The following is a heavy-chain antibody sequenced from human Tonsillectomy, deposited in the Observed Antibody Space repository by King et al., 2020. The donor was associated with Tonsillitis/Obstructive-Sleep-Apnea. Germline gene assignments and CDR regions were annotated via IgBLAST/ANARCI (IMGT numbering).Heavy chain of an antibody. V-gene: IGHV3-33*01. CDR2: IWYDGTNK. CDR3: ARGLVIDL. J-gene: IGHJ4*02. Sequence: VQLVESGGGVVQPGRSLRLSCAASGFTFSNYDMHWVRQAPGKGREWVAVIWYDGTNKYYADSVRGRFTISRDNSKKTLYLQMKSLRSEDTAVNYCARGLVIDLWGQGTLVTVSS. CDR1: GFTFSNYD. D-gene: IGHD2-21*01.